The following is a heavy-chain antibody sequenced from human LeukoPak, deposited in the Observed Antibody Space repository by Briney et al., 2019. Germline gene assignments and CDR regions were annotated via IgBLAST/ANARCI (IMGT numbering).Heavy chain of an antibody. CDR2: ISSSGTNT. CDR1: GFTFSSYA. CDR3: AKSGLAGITVEFTNWFDS. Sequence: PAASLRLSCAASGFTFSSYAMGWVRQAPGRGPQWVSTISSSGTNTYPADSVQGRFTISRDISRNTLYLQMNSLRAEDTAAYFCAKSGLAGITVEFTNWFDSWGQGTLVTVSS. D-gene: IGHD1-1*01. V-gene: IGHV3-23*01. J-gene: IGHJ5*01.